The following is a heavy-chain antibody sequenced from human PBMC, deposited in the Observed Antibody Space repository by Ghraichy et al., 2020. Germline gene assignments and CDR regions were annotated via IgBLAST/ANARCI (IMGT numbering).Heavy chain of an antibody. CDR1: GFTVSSNY. J-gene: IGHJ4*02. Sequence: GESLNISCAASGFTVSSNYMSWVRQAPGKGLEWVSVIYSGGSTYYTDSVKGRFTISRDNSKNTLYLQMNSLRAEDTAVYYCARDLSRGGGVPWGQGTLVTVSS. V-gene: IGHV3-66*02. D-gene: IGHD3-16*01. CDR3: ARDLSRGGGVP. CDR2: IYSGGST.